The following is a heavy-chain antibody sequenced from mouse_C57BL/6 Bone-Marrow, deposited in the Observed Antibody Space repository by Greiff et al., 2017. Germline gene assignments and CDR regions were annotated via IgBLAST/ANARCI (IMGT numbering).Heavy chain of an antibody. CDR1: GYTFTSYW. J-gene: IGHJ3*01. CDR3: ALYYSNYLTWFAD. Sequence: QVQLQQSGPELVRPGASVKISCKAPGYTFTSYWMQWVRQRPGQGLEWIGEIFPGSGSTYYNEKFKGKATLTVDTSSSTAYMQLSSLTSEDSAVYFCALYYSNYLTWFADWGQGTLVTVSA. V-gene: IGHV1-56*01. CDR2: IFPGSGST. D-gene: IGHD2-5*01.